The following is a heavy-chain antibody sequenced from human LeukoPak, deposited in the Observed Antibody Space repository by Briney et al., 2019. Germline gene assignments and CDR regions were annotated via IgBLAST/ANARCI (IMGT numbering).Heavy chain of an antibody. Sequence: PGGSLTLSCAASGFTFSSYWMHWVRQAPGKGLVWVSRINSDGSSTSYADSVRGRFTISRANPKNTLYLQMNSPRAEYTAVYYCARPPDLSFGVVYYYYYMDVWGKGTTVTVSS. CDR3: ARPPDLSFGVVYYYYYMDV. J-gene: IGHJ6*03. CDR1: GFTFSSYW. CDR2: INSDGSST. D-gene: IGHD3-3*01. V-gene: IGHV3-74*01.